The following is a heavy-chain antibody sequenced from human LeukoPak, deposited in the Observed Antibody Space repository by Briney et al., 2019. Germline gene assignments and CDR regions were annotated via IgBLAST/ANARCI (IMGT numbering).Heavy chain of an antibody. CDR2: ISSSSSYI. D-gene: IGHD3-10*01. J-gene: IGHJ6*03. V-gene: IGHV3-21*01. CDR3: ARSLSGYYYYYYMDV. Sequence: GGSLRLSCAVSGFTFSSDWMIWVRQAPGKGLEWVSSISSSSSYIYYADSVKGRFTISRDNAKNSLYLQMNSLRAEDTAVYYCARSLSGYYYYYYMDVWGKGTTVTISS. CDR1: GFTFSSDW.